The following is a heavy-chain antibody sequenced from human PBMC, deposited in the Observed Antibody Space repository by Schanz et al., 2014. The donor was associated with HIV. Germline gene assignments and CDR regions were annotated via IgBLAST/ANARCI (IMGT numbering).Heavy chain of an antibody. D-gene: IGHD6-6*01. CDR2: ISYDRSHK. Sequence: QVQLVESGGGVVQPGRSLRLSCAGSGFIFRDYALHWVRQAPGKGLEWVAVISYDRSHKYYADSVKGRFTISRDNSKKTLYLQMNSLRAGDTAVYYCASTEFPYSSSSDYYYGMDVWGQGTTVTVSS. J-gene: IGHJ6*02. V-gene: IGHV3-30*04. CDR1: GFIFRDYA. CDR3: ASTEFPYSSSSDYYYGMDV.